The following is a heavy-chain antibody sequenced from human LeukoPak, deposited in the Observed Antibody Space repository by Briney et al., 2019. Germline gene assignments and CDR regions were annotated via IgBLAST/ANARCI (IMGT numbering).Heavy chain of an antibody. CDR3: ARDGPLGYCSSTSCPGRFDP. CDR1: GYTFTTYG. CDR2: IIPIFGTA. Sequence: SVKVSCKSSGYTFTTYGITWVRQAPGQGLEWMGGIIPIFGTANYAQKFQGRVTITADESTSTAYMELSSLRSEDTAVYYCARDGPLGYCSSTSCPGRFDPWGQGTLVTVSS. V-gene: IGHV1-69*13. D-gene: IGHD2-2*01. J-gene: IGHJ5*02.